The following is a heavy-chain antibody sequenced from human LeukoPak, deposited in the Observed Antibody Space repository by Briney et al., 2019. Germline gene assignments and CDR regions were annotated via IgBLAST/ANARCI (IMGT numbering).Heavy chain of an antibody. V-gene: IGHV3-30*02. D-gene: IGHD5-18*01. J-gene: IGHJ4*02. CDR2: IQYNGTNK. Sequence: GSLRLSCAASGFIFSNYGMHWVRQAPGKGLEWVAFIQYNGTNKDYADSVKGRFTISRDNSKNTVSLQMNSLKPEDTALYYCVKDIRRGYNFGYDQFAYWGQGTLVTVSS. CDR3: VKDIRRGYNFGYDQFAY. CDR1: GFIFSNYG.